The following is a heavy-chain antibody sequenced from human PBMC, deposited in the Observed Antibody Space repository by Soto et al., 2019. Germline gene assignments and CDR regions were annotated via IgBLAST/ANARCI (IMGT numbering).Heavy chain of an antibody. J-gene: IGHJ4*02. CDR3: ATGGLRFLEWLSMI. V-gene: IGHV3-11*01. Sequence: PGGSLRLSCAASGFTFSDYYMSWIRQAPGKGLEWVSYISSSGSTIYYADSVKGRFTISRDNAKNSLYLQMNSLRAEDTAVYYCATGGLRFLEWLSMIWGQGTLVTVSS. CDR1: GFTFSDYY. CDR2: ISSSGSTI. D-gene: IGHD3-3*01.